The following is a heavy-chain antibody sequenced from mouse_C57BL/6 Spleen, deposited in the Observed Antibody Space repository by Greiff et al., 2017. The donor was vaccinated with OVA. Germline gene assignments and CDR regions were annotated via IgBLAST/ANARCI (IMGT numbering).Heavy chain of an antibody. D-gene: IGHD2-5*01. J-gene: IGHJ3*01. Sequence: QVQLQQPGAELVKPGASVKMSCKASGYTFTSYWITWVKQRPGQGLEWIGDIYPGSGSTNYNEKFKSKATLTVDTSSSTAYMQLSSLTSEDSAVYYCARSGYSNYGAWFAYWGQGTLVTVSA. CDR3: ARSGYSNYGAWFAY. CDR2: IYPGSGST. CDR1: GYTFTSYW. V-gene: IGHV1-55*01.